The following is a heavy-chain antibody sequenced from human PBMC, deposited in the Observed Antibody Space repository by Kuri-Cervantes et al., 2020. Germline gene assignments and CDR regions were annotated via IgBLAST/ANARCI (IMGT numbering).Heavy chain of an antibody. J-gene: IGHJ4*02. CDR3: ARGNGKLYD. CDR1: GFTFSSYA. Sequence: GESLKISCAASGFTFSSYAMSWVRQAPGKGLEWVAVIWYDGSNKYYADSVKGRFTISRDNSKNTLYLQMNSLRAEDTAVYYCARGNGKLYDWGQGTLVTVSS. D-gene: IGHD1-1*01. V-gene: IGHV3-33*08. CDR2: IWYDGSNK.